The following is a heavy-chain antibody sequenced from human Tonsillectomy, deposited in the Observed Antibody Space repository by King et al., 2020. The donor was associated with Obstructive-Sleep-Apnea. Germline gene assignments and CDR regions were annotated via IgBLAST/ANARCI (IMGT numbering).Heavy chain of an antibody. Sequence: QLVQSGGGLVQPGGSLRLSCVVSGFIFNNYWMSWVRQAPGKGLEGVASIKYAGSERYYVESVQGLFTTSRDNAKNSLFLQMNSLGVEDTAVYYCATNNQYIFDNWGQGTLVIVSS. CDR1: GFIFNNYW. V-gene: IGHV3-7*01. CDR3: ATNNQYIFDN. CDR2: IKYAGSER. J-gene: IGHJ4*02. D-gene: IGHD1-14*01.